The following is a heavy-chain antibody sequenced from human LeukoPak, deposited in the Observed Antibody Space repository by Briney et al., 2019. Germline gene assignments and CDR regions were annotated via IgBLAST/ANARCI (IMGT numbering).Heavy chain of an antibody. CDR2: INHSGST. CDR3: ASLYYFDY. V-gene: IGHV4-34*01. CDR1: GGSFSGYY. Sequence: SETLSLTCAVYGGSFSGYYWSWIRQPPGKGLEWIGEINHSGSTNYNPSLKSRVTISVDTSKNQFSLKLSSVTAADTAVYYCASLYYFDYWGQGTLVTVSS. J-gene: IGHJ4*02.